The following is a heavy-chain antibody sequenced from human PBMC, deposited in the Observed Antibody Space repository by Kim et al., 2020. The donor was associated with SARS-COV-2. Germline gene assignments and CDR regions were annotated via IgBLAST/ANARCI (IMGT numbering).Heavy chain of an antibody. J-gene: IGHJ4*01. D-gene: IGHD4-17*01. CDR3: AKGDCGDYEIFVADY. CDR1: GFTFSSFG. Sequence: GGSLRLSCAASGFTFSSFGMHWVRQAPGKGLEWVAVITYDGSNKYYADSVKGRFTISRDNSKNTLYLEMNSLRAEDRAVYYCAKGDCGDYEIFVADYW. V-gene: IGHV3-30*18. CDR2: ITYDGSNK.